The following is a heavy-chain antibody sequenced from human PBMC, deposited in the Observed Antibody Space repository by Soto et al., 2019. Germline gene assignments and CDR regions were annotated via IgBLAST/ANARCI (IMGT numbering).Heavy chain of an antibody. V-gene: IGHV5-51*01. CDR2: IYPGDSDT. Sequence: PGESLKISCKGSGYSFTSYWIGWVRQMPGKGLEWMGIIYPGDSDTRYSPSFQGQVTISADKSISTAYLQWSSLKASDTAMYFCARQKGPGSLKLGIMDVWGQGTTVTVSS. CDR1: GYSFTSYW. J-gene: IGHJ6*02. CDR3: ARQKGPGSLKLGIMDV. D-gene: IGHD3-10*01.